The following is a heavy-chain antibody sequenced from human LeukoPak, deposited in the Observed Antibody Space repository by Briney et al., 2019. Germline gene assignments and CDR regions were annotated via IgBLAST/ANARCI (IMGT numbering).Heavy chain of an antibody. J-gene: IGHJ4*02. D-gene: IGHD2-2*01. V-gene: IGHV1-2*02. CDR2: MNPNSGDT. Sequence: GASVKVSCKASVYTFTNFYIHWVRQAPGQGLEWMGWMNPNSGDTSYAREFQDRVTMTRDTSLSTAYMEPSRLRSDDTAVYFCARRPINCIITNCYVDYWGQGTLVTVSS. CDR3: ARRPINCIITNCYVDY. CDR1: VYTFTNFY.